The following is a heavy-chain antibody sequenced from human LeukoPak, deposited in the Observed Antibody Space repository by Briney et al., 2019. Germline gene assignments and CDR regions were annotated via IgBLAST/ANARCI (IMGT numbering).Heavy chain of an antibody. Sequence: PSETLSLTCFLSGGSMKNSYWTWIRQAPGKGLEWIGNIDDSGNTNYGPSLKSRVTISLDTSKNQFSLRVTSVTAADTALFFCARDSSPSALPYMDVCGKGTTVTVSS. CDR3: ARDSSPSALPYMDV. V-gene: IGHV4-59*01. CDR2: IDDSGNT. D-gene: IGHD2-2*01. CDR1: GGSMKNSY. J-gene: IGHJ6*03.